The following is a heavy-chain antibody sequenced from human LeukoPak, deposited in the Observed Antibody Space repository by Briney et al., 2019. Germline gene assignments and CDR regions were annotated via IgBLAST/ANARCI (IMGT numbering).Heavy chain of an antibody. J-gene: IGHJ4*02. CDR3: ARLPYYDILTGYSYFVY. CDR2: INPGDSDT. Sequence: GESLKISCQDSGYSYTTYWIGWVRQLPGKGLEWIGIINPGDSDTKYSPSLHGQVTMSADKSISTAYLQWSSLKASDTAMYYCARLPYYDILTGYSYFVYWGQGTLVTVSS. D-gene: IGHD3-9*01. CDR1: GYSYTTYW. V-gene: IGHV5-51*01.